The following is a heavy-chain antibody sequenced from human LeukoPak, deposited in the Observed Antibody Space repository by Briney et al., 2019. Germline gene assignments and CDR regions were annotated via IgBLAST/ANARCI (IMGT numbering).Heavy chain of an antibody. CDR3: ARDRYSNYGPGPFDI. CDR1: GFTFSSYS. V-gene: IGHV3-48*01. CDR2: ISSSSSTI. J-gene: IGHJ3*02. D-gene: IGHD4-11*01. Sequence: GGSLRLSCAASGFTFSSYSMNWVRQAPGKGLEWVSYISSSSSTIYYADSVKGRFTNSRDNAKNSLYLQMNSLRAEDTAVYYCARDRYSNYGPGPFDIWGQGTMVTVSS.